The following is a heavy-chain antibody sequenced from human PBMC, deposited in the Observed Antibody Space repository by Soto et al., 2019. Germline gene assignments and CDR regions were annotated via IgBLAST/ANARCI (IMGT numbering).Heavy chain of an antibody. V-gene: IGHV4-34*01. D-gene: IGHD3-10*01. J-gene: IGHJ6*02. CDR3: ARGVKGMVRGVIVGYYYGMDV. CDR2: INHSGST. Sequence: ASETLSLTCAVYDGSFSGYYWSWIRQPPGKGLEWIGEINHSGSTNYNPSLKSRVTISVDTSKNQFSLKLSSVTAADTAVYYCARGVKGMVRGVIVGYYYGMDVWGQGTTVTVSS. CDR1: DGSFSGYY.